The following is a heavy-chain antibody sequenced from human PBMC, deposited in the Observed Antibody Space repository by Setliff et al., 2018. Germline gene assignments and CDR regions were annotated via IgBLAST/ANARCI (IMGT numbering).Heavy chain of an antibody. CDR3: ARAPSVELVTIRTNSWFTY. CDR1: GCTFTSYG. D-gene: IGHD5-18*01. CDR2: ISAYNGNT. J-gene: IGHJ4*02. V-gene: IGHV1-18*01. Sequence: ASVKVSCKASGCTFTSYGISWVRQAPGQGLEWMGWISAYNGNTNYAQKLQGRVTMTTDTSTSTAYMELRSLRSDDTAFYYCARAPSVELVTIRTNSWFTYWGQGTLVTVSS.